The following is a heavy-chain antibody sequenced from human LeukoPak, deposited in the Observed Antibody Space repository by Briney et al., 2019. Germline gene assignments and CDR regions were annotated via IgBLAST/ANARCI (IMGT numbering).Heavy chain of an antibody. D-gene: IGHD2-15*01. CDR3: ARGRRCSGGSCYSVWLY. V-gene: IGHV1-8*01. CDR1: GYTFTSYD. J-gene: IGHJ4*02. Sequence: ASVKVSCKASGYTFTSYDINWVRQATGQGLEWMGWMNPNSGNTGYARKFQGRVTMTRNTSISTAYMELSSLRSEDTAVYYCARGRRCSGGSCYSVWLYWGQGTLVTVSS. CDR2: MNPNSGNT.